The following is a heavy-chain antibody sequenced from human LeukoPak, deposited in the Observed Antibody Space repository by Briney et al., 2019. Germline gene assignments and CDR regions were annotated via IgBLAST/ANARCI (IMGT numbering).Heavy chain of an antibody. V-gene: IGHV3-11*01. CDR3: ARRAYSNHFFAS. CDR1: GFTFSDYY. J-gene: IGHJ4*02. D-gene: IGHD4-11*01. Sequence: GGSLRLSCAASGFTFSDYYMSWIRQAPGKGLEWVSDLSGSGDSKFYADSVKGRFTISRDNAKKSLYLQVSSLRAEDTAVYYCARRAYSNHFFASGGQGPLATVS. CDR2: LSGSGDSK.